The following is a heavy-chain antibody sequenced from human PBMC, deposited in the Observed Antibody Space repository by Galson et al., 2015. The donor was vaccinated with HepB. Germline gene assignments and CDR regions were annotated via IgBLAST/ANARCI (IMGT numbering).Heavy chain of an antibody. CDR3: ARGKYCSSTSCYFDY. CDR2: IIPILGIA. J-gene: IGHJ4*02. Sequence: SVKVSCKASGGTFSSYTISWVRQAPGQGLEWMGRIIPILGIANYAQKFQGRVTITADKSTSTAYMELSSLRSEDTAVYYCARGKYCSSTSCYFDYWGQGTLVTVSS. D-gene: IGHD2-2*01. CDR1: GGTFSSYT. V-gene: IGHV1-69*02.